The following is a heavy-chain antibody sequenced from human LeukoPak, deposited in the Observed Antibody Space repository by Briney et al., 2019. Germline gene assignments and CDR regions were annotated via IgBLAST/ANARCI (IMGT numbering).Heavy chain of an antibody. D-gene: IGHD1-26*01. CDR3: AKSAPDSGTYLFYFGS. Sequence: GGSLRLSCAASGFTFSSYAMNWVRQAPGKGLEWVSFISVSGGSTYYADSVKGRFTISRDNSKNTLYLQINSLRAEDTAVYYCAKSAPDSGTYLFYFGSWGQGTLVTVSS. J-gene: IGHJ4*02. CDR1: GFTFSSYA. V-gene: IGHV3-23*01. CDR2: ISVSGGST.